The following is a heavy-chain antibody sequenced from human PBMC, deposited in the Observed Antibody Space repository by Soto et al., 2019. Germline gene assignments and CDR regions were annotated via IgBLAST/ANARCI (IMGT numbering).Heavy chain of an antibody. CDR1: GGSISSSSYY. CDR3: ARHMTIFGVVHWFDP. J-gene: IGHJ5*02. CDR2: IYYSGST. D-gene: IGHD3-3*01. V-gene: IGHV4-39*01. Sequence: PSETLSLTCTDSGGSISSSSYYWGWIRQPPGKGLEWIGSIYYSGSTYYNPSLKSRVTISVDTSKNQFSLKLSSVTAADTAVYYCARHMTIFGVVHWFDPWGQGTLVTVSS.